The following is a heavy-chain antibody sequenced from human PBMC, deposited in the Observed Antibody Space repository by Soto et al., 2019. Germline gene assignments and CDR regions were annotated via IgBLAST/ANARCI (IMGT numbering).Heavy chain of an antibody. CDR1: GGTFSSYA. V-gene: IGHV1-69*13. CDR2: IIPIFGTA. CDR3: ARSPHFSYFSVDNWFDP. Sequence: GASVKVSCKASGGTFSSYAISWVRQAPGQGLEWMGGIIPIFGTANYAQKFQGRVTITADESTSTAYMELSSLRSEDTAVYYCARSPHFSYFSVDNWFDPWGQGTLVTVSS. D-gene: IGHD6-19*01. J-gene: IGHJ5*02.